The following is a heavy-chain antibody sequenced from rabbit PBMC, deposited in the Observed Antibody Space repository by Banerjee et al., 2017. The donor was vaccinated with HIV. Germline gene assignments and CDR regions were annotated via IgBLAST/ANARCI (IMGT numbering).Heavy chain of an antibody. Sequence: QEQLVESGGGLVQPEESLTLTCKASGFDFSSYYYMCWVRQAPGKGLELIACIYTNSDNTWYPSWANGRFTISKSTSLNTVTLQMTNLTGADTATYFCARSMYDDYGDYYFNLWGQGTLVTVS. V-gene: IGHV1S43*01. J-gene: IGHJ4*01. CDR3: ARSMYDDYGDYYFNL. D-gene: IGHD2-1*01. CDR2: IYTNSDNT. CDR1: GFDFSSYYY.